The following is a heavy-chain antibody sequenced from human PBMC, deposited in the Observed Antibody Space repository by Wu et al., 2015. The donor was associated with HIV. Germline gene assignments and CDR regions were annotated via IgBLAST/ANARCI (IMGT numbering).Heavy chain of an antibody. Sequence: QVQLVQSGAEVKKPGASVKVSCKASGYTFTGYYMHWVRQAPGQGLEWMGWINPNSGGTNYAQKFQGRVTMTRDTSISTAYMELSRLRSDDTAVYYCAGEVITIFGVVKRGFDYWGQGTLVTVSS. D-gene: IGHD3-3*01. CDR2: INPNSGGT. J-gene: IGHJ4*02. CDR3: AGEVITIFGVVKRGFDY. V-gene: IGHV1-2*02. CDR1: GYTFTGYY.